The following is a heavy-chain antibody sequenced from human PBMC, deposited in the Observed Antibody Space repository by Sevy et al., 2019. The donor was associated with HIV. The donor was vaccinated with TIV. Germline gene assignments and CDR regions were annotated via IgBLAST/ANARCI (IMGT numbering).Heavy chain of an antibody. CDR3: ARTPDISAVTTTYFDY. CDR1: GYSFTSYW. CDR2: IYPGDSDT. D-gene: IGHD4-17*01. J-gene: IGHJ4*02. V-gene: IGHV5-51*01. Sequence: GESLKIPCKGSGYSFTSYWIGWVRQMPGKGLEWMGIIYPGDSDTRYSPSFQGQVTISADKSISTAYLQWSSLKASDTAMYYCARTPDISAVTTTYFDYWGQGTLVTVSS.